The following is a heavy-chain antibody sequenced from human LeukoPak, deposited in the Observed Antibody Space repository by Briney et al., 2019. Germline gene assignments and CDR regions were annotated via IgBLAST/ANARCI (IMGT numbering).Heavy chain of an antibody. CDR3: ARVSYGDYVYFDY. CDR1: GFTFSSYS. J-gene: IGHJ4*02. D-gene: IGHD4-17*01. Sequence: GGSLRLSCAASGFTFSSYSMNWVRQAPGKGLEWVSSISSSSSYIYYADSVKGRFAISRDNAKNSLYLQMNSLRAEDTAVYYCARVSYGDYVYFDYWGQGTLVTVSS. CDR2: ISSSSSYI. V-gene: IGHV3-21*01.